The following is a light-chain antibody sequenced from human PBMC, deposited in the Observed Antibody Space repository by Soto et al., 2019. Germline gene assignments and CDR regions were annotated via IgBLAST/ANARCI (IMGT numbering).Light chain of an antibody. CDR2: EVS. Sequence: QSALTRAASVSGSPGQSITISCTGTSSDVGSDNLVSWYQQHPGKAPKFMIYEVSKRPSGVSNRFSGSKSGNTASLTISGLQAEDEADYYCCSYAGTSTYVFGPGTKVTVL. J-gene: IGLJ1*01. V-gene: IGLV2-23*02. CDR1: SSDVGSDNL. CDR3: CSYAGTSTYV.